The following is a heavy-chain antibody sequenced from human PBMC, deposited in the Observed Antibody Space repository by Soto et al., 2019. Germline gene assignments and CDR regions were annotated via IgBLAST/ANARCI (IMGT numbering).Heavy chain of an antibody. CDR1: GGTFSSYA. D-gene: IGHD2-15*01. CDR3: ARVSAGYPAPFDY. V-gene: IGHV1-69*13. CDR2: IIPIFGTA. Sequence: SVKVSCKASGGTFSSYAISWVRQAPGQGLEWMGGIIPIFGTANYAQKFQGRVTITADESTSTAYMELSSLRSEDTAVYYCARVSAGYPAPFDYWGQVTRVTASS. J-gene: IGHJ4*02.